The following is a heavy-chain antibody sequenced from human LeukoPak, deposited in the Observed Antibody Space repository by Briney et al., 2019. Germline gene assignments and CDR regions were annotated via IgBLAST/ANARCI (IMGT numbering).Heavy chain of an antibody. D-gene: IGHD2-2*02. CDR1: GFTFSSYA. J-gene: IGHJ5*02. CDR3: ARDPRYCSSTSCYKGNWFDP. Sequence: PGGSLRLSCAASGFTFSSYAMSWVRQAPGKGLEWVSAISSSSSYIYYADSVKGRFTISRDNAKNSLYLQMNSLRAEDTAVYYCARDPRYCSSTSCYKGNWFDPWGQGTLVTVSS. CDR2: ISSSSSYI. V-gene: IGHV3-21*01.